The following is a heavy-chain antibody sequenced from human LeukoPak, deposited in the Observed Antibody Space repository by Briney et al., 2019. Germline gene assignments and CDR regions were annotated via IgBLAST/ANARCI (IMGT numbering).Heavy chain of an antibody. CDR2: ISSSSSYI. J-gene: IGHJ4*02. Sequence: GGSLRLSCAASGFTFSTYSMKWVRQAPGKGLEGVSSISSSSSYIYYADSVKGRFTISRDNAKNSLYLQMNSLRAEDTAVYYCARDQYGSGSYSRLDYWGQGTLVTVSS. D-gene: IGHD3-10*01. CDR3: ARDQYGSGSYSRLDY. CDR1: GFTFSTYS. V-gene: IGHV3-21*01.